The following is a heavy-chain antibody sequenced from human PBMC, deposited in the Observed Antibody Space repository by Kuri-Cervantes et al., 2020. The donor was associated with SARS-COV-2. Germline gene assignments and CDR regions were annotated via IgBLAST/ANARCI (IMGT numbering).Heavy chain of an antibody. V-gene: IGHV4-39*01. CDR3: ARLYSYSSHKSFDY. CDR2: IYYSGST. Sequence: ESLKISCTVAGGSISSSSYYWGWIRQPPGKGLEWIGTIYYSGSTYDNPSLKSRVTISVDTSKNQFSLKLSSVTAADTAVYYCARLYSYSSHKSFDYWGQGTLVTVSS. J-gene: IGHJ4*02. D-gene: IGHD6-19*01. CDR1: GGSISSSSYY.